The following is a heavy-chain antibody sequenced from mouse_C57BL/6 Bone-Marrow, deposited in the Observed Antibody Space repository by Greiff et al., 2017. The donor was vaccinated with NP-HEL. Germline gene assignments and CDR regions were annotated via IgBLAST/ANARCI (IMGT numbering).Heavy chain of an antibody. CDR1: GFTFSSYA. V-gene: IGHV5S21*01. Sequence: EVQGVESGEGLVKPGGSLKLSCAASGFTFSSYAMSWVRQTPEKRLEWVAYISSGGDYIYYADTLKGRFTISRDNARNTLYLQMSSLKSEDTAMDYYSRREDNPHYCAMDYWGQGTSVTVSS. CDR2: ISSGGDYI. CDR3: SRREDNPHYCAMDY. D-gene: IGHD1-3*01. J-gene: IGHJ4*01.